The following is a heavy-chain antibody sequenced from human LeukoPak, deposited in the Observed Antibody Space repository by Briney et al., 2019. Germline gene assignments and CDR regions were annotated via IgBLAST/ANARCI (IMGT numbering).Heavy chain of an antibody. D-gene: IGHD3-3*01. J-gene: IGHJ6*02. CDR2: IIPIFGTA. CDR1: GGTFSSYA. V-gene: IGHV1-69*13. Sequence: SVKVSCKASGGTFSSYAISWVRQAPGQGLEWMGGIIPIFGTANYAQKFQGRVTVTADESTSTAYMELSSLRSEGTAVYYCARRRVTIFGVVIPRTYGMDVWGQGTTVTVSS. CDR3: ARRRVTIFGVVIPRTYGMDV.